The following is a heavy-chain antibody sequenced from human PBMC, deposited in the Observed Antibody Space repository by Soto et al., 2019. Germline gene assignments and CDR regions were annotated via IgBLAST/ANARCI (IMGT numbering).Heavy chain of an antibody. D-gene: IGHD3-22*01. CDR2: ISYDGNNK. CDR3: AKGGSGNYLTYYYYYGMDV. Sequence: AGSLRLSCAASGFSLSNNGMHWVRQAPGKGLEWVAVISYDGNNKYYADSVKGRFTISRDNSKNTVYLEMNNLRAEDTAMYYCAKGGSGNYLTYYYYYGMDVWGQGTTVTVSS. V-gene: IGHV3-30*18. CDR1: GFSLSNNG. J-gene: IGHJ6*02.